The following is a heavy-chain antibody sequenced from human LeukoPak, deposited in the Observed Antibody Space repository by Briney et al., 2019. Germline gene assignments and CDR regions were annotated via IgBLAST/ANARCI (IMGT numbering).Heavy chain of an antibody. J-gene: IGHJ4*02. Sequence: PSETLSLTCAVYGGSFSGYYWSWIRQPPGKGLEWIGEINHSGSTNYNPSLKSRVTISVDTSKNQFSLKLSSVTAADTAVYYCARDVYDSSGYYYGGGGGLDYWGQGTLVTVSS. CDR2: INHSGST. CDR1: GGSFSGYY. D-gene: IGHD3-22*01. CDR3: ARDVYDSSGYYYGGGGGLDY. V-gene: IGHV4-34*01.